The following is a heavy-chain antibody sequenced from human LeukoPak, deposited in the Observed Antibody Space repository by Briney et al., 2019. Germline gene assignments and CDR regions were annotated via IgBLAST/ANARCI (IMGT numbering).Heavy chain of an antibody. CDR3: ARGDLPQYCCGRICAFDY. V-gene: IGHV3-20*04. Sequence: GGSLRLSRAASGFTVSSNYMSWVRHAPGKGLEWVSGINWNGGSAGYADSVKGRFTISRDNVKNSLYLQMNSLRAEDTALYYCARGDLPQYCCGRICAFDYWGQGPLVTVST. D-gene: IGHD2-15*01. J-gene: IGHJ4*02. CDR2: INWNGGSA. CDR1: GFTVSSNY.